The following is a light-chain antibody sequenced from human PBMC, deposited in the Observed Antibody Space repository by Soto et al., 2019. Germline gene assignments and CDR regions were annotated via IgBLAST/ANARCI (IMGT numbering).Light chain of an antibody. Sequence: QSVLTQPPSASGTPGQMVTISCSGSSSNIGSNTVNWYQQLPGMAPKLLIYNNSQRPSGVPDRFSGSTSGTSASLAISGLQSEDEADYYCAAWDDSLRGLEFGGGTKLTVL. V-gene: IGLV1-44*01. CDR1: SSNIGSNT. CDR3: AAWDDSLRGLE. J-gene: IGLJ2*01. CDR2: NNS.